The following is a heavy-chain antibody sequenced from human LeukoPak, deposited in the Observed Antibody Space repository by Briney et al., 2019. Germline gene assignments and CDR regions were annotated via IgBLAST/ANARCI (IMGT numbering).Heavy chain of an antibody. D-gene: IGHD5-18*01. CDR3: AREDGGYSYGLFDY. CDR1: GFTFSSYW. J-gene: IGHJ4*02. Sequence: GGSLRLSCAASGFTFSSYWMSWVRQAPGKGLEWVANIKQDGSEKYYVDSVKGRFTISRDNAKNSLYLQMNSLRAEDTAVYYCAREDGGYSYGLFDYWGQGTLVTVSS. CDR2: IKQDGSEK. V-gene: IGHV3-7*01.